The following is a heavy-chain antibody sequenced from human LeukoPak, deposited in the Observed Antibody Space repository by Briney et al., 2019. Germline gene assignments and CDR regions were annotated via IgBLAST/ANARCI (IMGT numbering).Heavy chain of an antibody. J-gene: IGHJ6*03. V-gene: IGHV4-34*01. CDR1: GGSFSGYY. D-gene: IGHD3-22*01. CDR3: ARDPGYYDSSGYGCYMDV. Sequence: PSETLSLTCAVYGGSFSGYYWSWIRQPPGKGLEWIGEINHSGSTNYNPSLKSRVTISVDTSKNQFSLKLSSVTAADTAVYYCARDPGYYDSSGYGCYMDVWGKGTTVTVSS. CDR2: INHSGST.